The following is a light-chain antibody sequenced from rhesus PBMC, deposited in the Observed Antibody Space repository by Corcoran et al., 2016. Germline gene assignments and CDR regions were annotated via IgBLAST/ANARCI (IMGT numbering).Light chain of an antibody. CDR3: QQYYSDPLT. CDR2: SAS. J-gene: IGKJ4*01. Sequence: DIQKTQSPSSLSASVGDTVTITCRASQSFSSSLAWYQQKPGKAPKLLFYSASSLQSGVPSRFSGSKSRTDFTLTIRSLQPEDISTYYCQQYYSDPLTFGGGTKVELK. CDR1: QSFSSS. V-gene: IGKV1-46*01.